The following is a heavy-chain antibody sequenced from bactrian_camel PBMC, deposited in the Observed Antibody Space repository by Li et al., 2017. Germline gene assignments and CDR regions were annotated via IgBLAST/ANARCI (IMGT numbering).Heavy chain of an antibody. V-gene: IGHV3S26*01. D-gene: IGHD2*01. J-gene: IGHJ4*01. CDR3: AADRRRHGPPSLRPGDYSV. CDR1: GLPYGTYC. Sequence: HVQLVESGGGSVQAGGSLRLSCLASGLPYGTYCMAWFRQSPGKEREGVAAIDGDGKPTYAESVRGRITISKDNARNWLDLQMDSLEPGDTARYYCAADRRRHGPPSLRPGDYSVWGQGTQVTVS. CDR2: IDGDGKP.